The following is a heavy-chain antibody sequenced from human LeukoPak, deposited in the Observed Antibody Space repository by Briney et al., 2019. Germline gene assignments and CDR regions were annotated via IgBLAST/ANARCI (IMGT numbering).Heavy chain of an antibody. Sequence: PGGSLRLSCAASGFTFSSYGMHWVRQAPGKGLEWVAVISYDGSDKYYADSVKGRFTISRDNSKNTLYLQMNSLRAEDTAVYYCAKAEDTYYDILTGNFDYWGQGTLVTVSS. CDR3: AKAEDTYYDILTGNFDY. J-gene: IGHJ4*02. CDR1: GFTFSSYG. D-gene: IGHD3-9*01. CDR2: ISYDGSDK. V-gene: IGHV3-30*18.